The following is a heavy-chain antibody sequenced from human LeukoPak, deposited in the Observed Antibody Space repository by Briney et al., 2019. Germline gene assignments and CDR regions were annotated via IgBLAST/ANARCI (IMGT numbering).Heavy chain of an antibody. J-gene: IGHJ4*02. CDR2: IYYSGST. V-gene: IGHV4-61*08. CDR3: ARATYYHDSSGSYVRYYFDY. CDR1: GGSVSSGGYY. Sequence: PSETLSLTCTVSGGSVSSGGYYWSWIRQPPGKGLEWIGYIYYSGSTTYNPSLKSRVTISVDTSKNQFSLKLSSVTAADTAVYYCARATYYHDSSGSYVRYYFDYWGQGTLVTVSS. D-gene: IGHD3-22*01.